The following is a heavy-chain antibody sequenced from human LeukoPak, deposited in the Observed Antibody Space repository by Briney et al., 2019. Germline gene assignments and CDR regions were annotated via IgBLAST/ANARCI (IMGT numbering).Heavy chain of an antibody. V-gene: IGHV3-30*02. CDR3: AKDDYYDSSGYFDY. J-gene: IGHJ4*02. CDR2: IRYDGSNK. Sequence: GGSLRLSCAASGFTFSSYGMHWVRQAPGKGLEWVAFIRYDGSNKYYADSVKGRFTISRDNSKNTLYLQMNSLRAEDTAVYYCAKDDYYDSSGYFDYWGQGTLVTVSS. CDR1: GFTFSSYG. D-gene: IGHD3-22*01.